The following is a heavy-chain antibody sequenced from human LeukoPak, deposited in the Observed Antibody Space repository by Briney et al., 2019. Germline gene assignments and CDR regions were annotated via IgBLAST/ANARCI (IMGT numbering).Heavy chain of an antibody. CDR3: AREAPGGSGWTYFDY. Sequence: SETLSLTCAVSGGSVSGHYWDWIRQPPGKGLEWIGYTYASGGANYNPSLKSRVTISLDSSENRFSLKLTSVTAADTAVYYCAREAPGGSGWTYFDYWGQGSLVTVSS. V-gene: IGHV4-59*02. D-gene: IGHD6-19*01. CDR2: TYASGGA. J-gene: IGHJ4*02. CDR1: GGSVSGHY.